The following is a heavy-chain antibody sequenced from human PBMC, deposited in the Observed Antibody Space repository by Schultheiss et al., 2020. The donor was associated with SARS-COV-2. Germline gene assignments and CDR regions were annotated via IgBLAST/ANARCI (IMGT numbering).Heavy chain of an antibody. CDR1: GGSFSGYY. D-gene: IGHD4-17*01. J-gene: IGHJ4*02. Sequence: SETLSLTCAVYGGSFSGYYWSWIRQHPGKGLEWIGYIYYSGSTYYNPSLKSRVTISVDTSKNQFSLKLSSVTAADTAVYYCAREGMTTVTTEGIDYWGQGTRVTVSS. CDR3: AREGMTTVTTEGIDY. V-gene: IGHV4-31*11. CDR2: IYYSGST.